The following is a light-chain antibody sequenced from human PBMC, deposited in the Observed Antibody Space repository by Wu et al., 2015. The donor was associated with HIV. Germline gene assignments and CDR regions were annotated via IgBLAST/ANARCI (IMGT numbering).Light chain of an antibody. V-gene: IGKV3-20*01. Sequence: EIVLTQSPGTLSLSPGERATLSCRASQSVASNYLAWYQQKPGQAPRLLVYSASSRATGIPDRFSGSGSGTDFSLIIARLEPEDFAVYYCQQYGSSSYTFGQGTTLEIK. J-gene: IGKJ2*01. CDR3: QQYGSSSYT. CDR1: QSVASNY. CDR2: SAS.